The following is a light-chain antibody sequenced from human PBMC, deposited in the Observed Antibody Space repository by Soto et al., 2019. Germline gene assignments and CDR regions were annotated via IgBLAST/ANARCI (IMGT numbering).Light chain of an antibody. CDR2: SAS. J-gene: IGKJ4*01. Sequence: DIQMTQSPSSLSASVGDKVTITCQASHHIGNYLNWYQQKPGKAPKLLIYSASKLETGVSSRFSGGGSGTDFTLTISSLQPEDIATYYCQQYDNLFLTFGGGTKVELK. CDR1: HHIGNY. V-gene: IGKV1-33*01. CDR3: QQYDNLFLT.